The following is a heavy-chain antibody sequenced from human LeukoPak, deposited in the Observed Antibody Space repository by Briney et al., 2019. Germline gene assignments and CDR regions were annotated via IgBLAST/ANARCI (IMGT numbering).Heavy chain of an antibody. CDR1: GFTFSSYG. Sequence: GGSLRLSCAASGFTFSSYGMNWVRQAPGKGLEWVSYISSSGSTIYYADSVKGRFTISRDNAKNSLYLQMNSLRAEDTAVYYCAREASYGDPAFDYWGQGTLVTVSS. J-gene: IGHJ4*02. V-gene: IGHV3-48*03. CDR2: ISSSGSTI. CDR3: AREASYGDPAFDY. D-gene: IGHD4-17*01.